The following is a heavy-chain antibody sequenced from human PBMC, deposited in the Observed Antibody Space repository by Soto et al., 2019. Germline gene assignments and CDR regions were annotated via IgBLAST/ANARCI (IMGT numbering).Heavy chain of an antibody. CDR2: ISAYNGNT. J-gene: IGHJ4*02. V-gene: IGHV1-18*01. CDR3: ARDWGTGFYHFDS. Sequence: ASVKVSCKASGYTFTIYGISWVRQAPGQGLEWMGWISAYNGNTNYAQKIKGRVTMTTDTSKNQISLKLISVTAADTALYYCARDWGTGFYHFDSWGQGTLVTVSS. D-gene: IGHD6-19*01. CDR1: GYTFTIYG.